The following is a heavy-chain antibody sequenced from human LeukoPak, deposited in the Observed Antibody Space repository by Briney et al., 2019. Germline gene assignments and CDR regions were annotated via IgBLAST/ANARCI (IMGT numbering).Heavy chain of an antibody. J-gene: IGHJ4*02. Sequence: SETLSLTCTVSGGSISSYYWSWIRQPPGKGLEWIGYIYYSGSTNYNPSLKSRVTISVDTSKNQFSLKLSSVTAADTAVYYCARGDRTTAEFDYWGQETLVTVSS. CDR1: GGSISSYY. D-gene: IGHD1-1*01. V-gene: IGHV4-59*01. CDR2: IYYSGST. CDR3: ARGDRTTAEFDY.